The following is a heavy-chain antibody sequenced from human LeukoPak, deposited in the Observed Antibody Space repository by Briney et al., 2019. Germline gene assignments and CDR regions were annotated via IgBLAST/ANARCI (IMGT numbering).Heavy chain of an antibody. CDR1: GYTFTGYY. CDR2: INPNSGGT. D-gene: IGHD6-13*01. V-gene: IGHV1-2*02. CDR3: AREQQLVTFDY. Sequence: ASVKVSCKASGYTFTGYYMHWVRQAPGQGLEWMGWINPNSGGTNYAQKFQGRVTMTRDTSITTAYMELSSLRSEDTAVYYCAREQQLVTFDYWGQGTLVTVSS. J-gene: IGHJ4*02.